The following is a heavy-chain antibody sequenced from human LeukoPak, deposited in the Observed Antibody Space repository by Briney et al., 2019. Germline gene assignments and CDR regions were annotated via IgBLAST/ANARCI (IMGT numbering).Heavy chain of an antibody. J-gene: IGHJ4*02. CDR2: INHSGSA. CDR1: GGSFSGYY. V-gene: IGHV4-34*01. Sequence: SETLSLTCGGYGGSFSGYYWSWIRQPPGKGLEWLGEINHSGSANYNPSPNRRVTISIDTSKNQFSLRLSAVTAADTAVYYCARARRDSGYYRIDYWGQGTLVTVSS. D-gene: IGHD3-3*01. CDR3: ARARRDSGYYRIDY.